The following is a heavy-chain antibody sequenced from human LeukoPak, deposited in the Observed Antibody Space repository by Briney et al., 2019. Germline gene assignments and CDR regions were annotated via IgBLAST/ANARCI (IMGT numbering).Heavy chain of an antibody. CDR3: AIATTGRGAFGS. CDR1: GFTFSDFW. Sequence: PGGSLRLSCAASGFTFSDFWMSCVRQAPGKGLECVASTNEAGGDKLYVDSVKGRFTISRDNSKNSLSLQMNSLTAEDTAIYYCAIATTGRGAFGSWGQGTLVSVSS. D-gene: IGHD1-1*01. J-gene: IGHJ4*02. V-gene: IGHV3-7*01. CDR2: TNEAGGDK.